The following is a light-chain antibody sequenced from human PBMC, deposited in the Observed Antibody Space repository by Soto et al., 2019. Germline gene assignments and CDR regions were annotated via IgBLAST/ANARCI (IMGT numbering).Light chain of an antibody. CDR1: SGDGSYI. J-gene: IGLJ3*02. Sequence: QPVLTQSSSASASLGSSVKLTCTLSSGDGSYIIAWHQQQPGKAPRFLMKLEQSGSYNKGSGLPDRFSDSSSGADRYLTISNLQFEDEADYYCETWDTNPGVFGGGTKLTVL. CDR2: LEQSGSY. CDR3: ETWDTNPGV. V-gene: IGLV4-60*02.